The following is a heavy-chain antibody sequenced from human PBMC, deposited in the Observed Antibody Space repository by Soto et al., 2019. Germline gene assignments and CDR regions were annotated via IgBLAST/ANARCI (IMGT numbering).Heavy chain of an antibody. CDR1: GGSFSGYY. Sequence: PSETLSLTCAVYGGSFSGYYWSWIRQPPGKGLEWIGEINHSGSTNYNPSLKSRVTISVDTSKNQFSLKLSSVTAADTAVYYCARSRRRGIVATINPNYFDYWGQGTLVTVSS. D-gene: IGHD5-12*01. V-gene: IGHV4-34*01. CDR3: ARSRRRGIVATINPNYFDY. CDR2: INHSGST. J-gene: IGHJ4*02.